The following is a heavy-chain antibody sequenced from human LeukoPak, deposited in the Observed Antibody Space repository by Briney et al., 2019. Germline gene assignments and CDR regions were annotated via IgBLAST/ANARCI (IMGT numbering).Heavy chain of an antibody. CDR1: GGSISSGDYF. Sequence: SQTLSLTCTVSGGSISSGDYFWIWIRQPPGKGLEWIGYIYYSGSTYYNPSLKSRVSISVDLSKDQFSLKLSSVTAADTAVFYCAREGRSLRAFDIWGQGTMVTVSS. CDR2: IYYSGST. V-gene: IGHV4-30-4*01. J-gene: IGHJ3*02. CDR3: AREGRSLRAFDI. D-gene: IGHD4-23*01.